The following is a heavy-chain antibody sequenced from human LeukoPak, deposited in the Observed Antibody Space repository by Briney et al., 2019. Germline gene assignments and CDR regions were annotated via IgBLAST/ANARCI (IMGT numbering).Heavy chain of an antibody. V-gene: IGHV4-59*12. CDR3: ARDVGARLPGY. J-gene: IGHJ4*02. D-gene: IGHD6-6*01. CDR1: GGSISSYY. Sequence: SETLSLTCTVSGGSISSYYWSWIRQPPGKGLEWIGYIYYSGSTNYNPSLKSRVTISVDTSKNHFSLKLSSVTAADTAVYYCARDVGARLPGYWGQGTLVTVSS. CDR2: IYYSGST.